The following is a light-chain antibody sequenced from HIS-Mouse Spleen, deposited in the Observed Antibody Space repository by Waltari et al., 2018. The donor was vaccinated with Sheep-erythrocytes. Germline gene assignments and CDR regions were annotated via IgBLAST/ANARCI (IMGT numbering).Light chain of an antibody. V-gene: IGLV3-25*03. Sequence: SYELTQPPSVSVSPGQTARITCSGDALPKQYAYWYQQKPGQTPVQVIYKDSERPTGIPERFSGSSTVTAVTLTIRRVQAEDEADYDCQSADSSGTWVFGGGTKLTFL. CDR3: QSADSSGTWV. CDR2: KDS. J-gene: IGLJ3*02. CDR1: ALPKQY.